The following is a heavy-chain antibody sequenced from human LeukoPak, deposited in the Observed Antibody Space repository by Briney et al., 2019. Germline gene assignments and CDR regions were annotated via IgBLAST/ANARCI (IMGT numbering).Heavy chain of an antibody. Sequence: EESLRLSCAASGFTFFTYSMNWVRQAPGKGLEWVSSISSSSSYIYYADSVKGRFTISRDNSKNSLYLQMNSLRAEDTAVYYCARDSEISALGYFDYWGQGTLVTVSS. CDR1: GFTFFTYS. V-gene: IGHV3-21*04. CDR3: ARDSEISALGYFDY. J-gene: IGHJ4*02. D-gene: IGHD2-15*01. CDR2: ISSSSSYI.